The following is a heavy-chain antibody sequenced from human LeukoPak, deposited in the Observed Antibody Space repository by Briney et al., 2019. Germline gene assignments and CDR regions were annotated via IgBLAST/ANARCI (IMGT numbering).Heavy chain of an antibody. V-gene: IGHV5-51*01. D-gene: IGHD3-10*01. Sequence: GESLKISCDISGYYLSSYWTGWARQMPGEGLECMGIINPRDSATPSAPSFQGQLTISFGKSISVDKSITTAYLQWSSLGASDTATYYCATTGYSSHGEYYWGQGTLVTVSS. CDR2: INPRDSAT. CDR1: GYYLSSYW. J-gene: IGHJ4*02. CDR3: ATTGYSSHGEYY.